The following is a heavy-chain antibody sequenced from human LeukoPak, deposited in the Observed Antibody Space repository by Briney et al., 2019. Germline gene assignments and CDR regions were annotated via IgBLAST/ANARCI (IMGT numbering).Heavy chain of an antibody. CDR2: ISAYNGNT. Sequence: ASVKVSCMASGYTFTSYGISWVRQAPGQGLEWMGWISAYNGNTNYAQKLQGRVTMTTDTSTSTAYMELRSLRSDDTAVYYCARVWGGRYYYGTGSYYEYNWFDPWGQGTLVTVSS. CDR3: ARVWGGRYYYGTGSYYEYNWFDP. CDR1: GYTFTSYG. V-gene: IGHV1-18*01. J-gene: IGHJ5*02. D-gene: IGHD3-10*01.